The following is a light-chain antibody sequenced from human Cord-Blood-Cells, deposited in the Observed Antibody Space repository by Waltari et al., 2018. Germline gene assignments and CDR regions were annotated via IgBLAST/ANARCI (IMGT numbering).Light chain of an antibody. CDR2: EVS. CDR1: TRNVGGKNF. V-gene: IGLV2-8*01. J-gene: IGLJ3*02. Sequence: QSALTQLPPASGSPGQSVTHPPPGTTRNVGGKNFSSWYQKHPGKAPKLMIYEVSKRPSGVPDRFSGSKSGNTASLTVSGLQAEDEADYYCSSYAGSNNWVFGGGTKLTVL. CDR3: SSYAGSNNWV.